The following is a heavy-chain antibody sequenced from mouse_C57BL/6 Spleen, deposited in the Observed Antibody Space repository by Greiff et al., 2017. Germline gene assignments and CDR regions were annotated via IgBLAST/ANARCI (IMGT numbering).Heavy chain of an antibody. J-gene: IGHJ3*01. CDR1: GYTFTSYW. CDR2: IDPSDSYT. D-gene: IGHD2-4*01. V-gene: IGHV1-50*01. Sequence: VKLQQPGAELVKPGASVKLSCKASGYTFTSYWMQWVKQRPGQGLEWIGEIDPSDSYTNYNQKFKGKATLTVDTSSSTAYMQLSSLTSEDSAVYYCARGDYAFAYWGQGTLVTVSA. CDR3: ARGDYAFAY.